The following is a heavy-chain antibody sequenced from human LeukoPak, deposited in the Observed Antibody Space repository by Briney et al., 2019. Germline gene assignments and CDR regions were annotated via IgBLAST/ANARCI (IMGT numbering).Heavy chain of an antibody. J-gene: IGHJ4*02. V-gene: IGHV3-66*01. CDR3: ARGSYSGYDFSFDY. D-gene: IGHD5-12*01. CDR2: IYSGGST. Sequence: GGSLRLSCAASGFTVSSNYMSWVRQAPGKGLEWVSVIYSGGSTYYADSVKGRFTISRDNSKNTLYLQMNSLRAEDTAVYYCARGSYSGYDFSFDYWGQGTLVTVSS. CDR1: GFTVSSNY.